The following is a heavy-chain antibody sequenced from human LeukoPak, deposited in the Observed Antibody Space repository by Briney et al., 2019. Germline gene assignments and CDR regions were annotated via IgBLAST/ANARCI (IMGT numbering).Heavy chain of an antibody. CDR1: GYSFTSYW. CDR3: ARPLVATNAFDI. J-gene: IGHJ3*02. Sequence: NAEESLKISCKGSGYSFTSYWIGWVRQMPGKGLEWMGIIYPGDSDTRYSPSFQGQVTISADKSISTAYLQWSSLKASDTAMYYCARPLVATNAFDIWGQGTMVTVSS. V-gene: IGHV5-51*01. D-gene: IGHD5-12*01. CDR2: IYPGDSDT.